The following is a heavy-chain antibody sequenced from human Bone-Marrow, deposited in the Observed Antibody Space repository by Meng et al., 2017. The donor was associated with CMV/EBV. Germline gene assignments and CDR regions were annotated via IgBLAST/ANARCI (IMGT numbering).Heavy chain of an antibody. CDR1: GFSLSTAGVG. J-gene: IGHJ5*01. CDR3: AHTTGVEDRSVRWVDF. V-gene: IGHV2-5*01. Sequence: SGPTLVKPTQTLTLTCTFAGFSLSTAGVGVGWIRQPPGKALEWLALMYWNDDNRYSQSLKNRLTIIKDTSKNQVVLTMTDMDLVDTGTYYCAHTTGVEDRSVRWVDFWGHGTLVTVSS. D-gene: IGHD3-10*01. CDR2: MYWNDDN.